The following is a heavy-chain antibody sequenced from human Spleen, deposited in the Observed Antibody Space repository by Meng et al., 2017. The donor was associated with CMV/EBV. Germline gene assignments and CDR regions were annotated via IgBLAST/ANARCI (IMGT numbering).Heavy chain of an antibody. J-gene: IGHJ6*02. CDR3: ARVIEGAYGMDV. V-gene: IGHV5-51*01. CDR2: IYVGDSDT. Sequence: CKGSGNRFTAYWIGWVRQVPGKGLEWMGIIYVGDSDTRYSPSFQGQVTISADKSINTASLQWSSLKASDSAIYYCARVIEGAYGMDVWGQGTTVTVSS. CDR1: GNRFTAYW. D-gene: IGHD3-22*01.